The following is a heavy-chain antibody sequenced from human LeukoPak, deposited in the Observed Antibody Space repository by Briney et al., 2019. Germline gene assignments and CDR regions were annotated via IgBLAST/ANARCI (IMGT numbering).Heavy chain of an antibody. CDR1: GFTVSTNY. CDR2: IYSSGGT. CDR3: ATHSGGN. V-gene: IGHV3-66*01. D-gene: IGHD3-16*01. Sequence: PGGSLRLSCAASGFTVSTNYMTWVRQAPGKGLEWVSVIYSSGGTYYADSVKGRFTISRDISKNTLYLQMNSLRAEDTAVYYCATHSGGNWGQGTLVTVSS. J-gene: IGHJ4*02.